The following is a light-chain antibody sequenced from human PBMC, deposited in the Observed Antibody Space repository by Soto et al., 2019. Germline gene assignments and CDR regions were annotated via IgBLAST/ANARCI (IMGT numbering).Light chain of an antibody. V-gene: IGKV3-15*01. CDR1: QSVSSN. CDR3: QQYNDWPLT. Sequence: EIVMTQSPVTLSVSPGERATLSCRASQSVSSNLAWYQKKPGQAPRLLIDGASIRATGIPARFSGSGSGTEFTLTISSLQSEDFAVYHCQQYNDWPLTFGGGNKVDLK. J-gene: IGKJ4*01. CDR2: GAS.